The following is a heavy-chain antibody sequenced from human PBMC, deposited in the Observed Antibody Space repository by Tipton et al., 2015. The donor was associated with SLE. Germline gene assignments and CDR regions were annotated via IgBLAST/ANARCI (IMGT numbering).Heavy chain of an antibody. CDR3: AREGIAARWFDP. CDR1: GFTFSSYS. D-gene: IGHD6-13*01. CDR2: ISSSSSYI. V-gene: IGHV3-21*01. Sequence: SLRLSCAASGFTFSSYSMNWVRQAPGKGLEWVSSISSSSSYIYYADSVKGRFTISRDNAKNSLYLQMNSLRAEDTAVYFCAREGIAARWFDPWGQGTLVTVSS. J-gene: IGHJ5*02.